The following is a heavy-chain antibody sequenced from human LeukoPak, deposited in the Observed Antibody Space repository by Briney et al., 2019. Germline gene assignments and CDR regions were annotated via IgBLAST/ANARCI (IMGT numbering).Heavy chain of an antibody. V-gene: IGHV1-24*01. CDR1: GYTLTELS. CDR2: FDPEDGET. D-gene: IGHD3-9*01. J-gene: IGHJ4*02. CDR3: ATTALRYFDWQKFDY. Sequence: ASVKVSCKVSGYTLTELSMHWVRQAPGKGLEWMGGFDPEDGETIYAQKFQGRVTMTEDTSTDTAYMELSSLRSEDTAVYYCATTALRYFDWQKFDYWGQGTLVTVSS.